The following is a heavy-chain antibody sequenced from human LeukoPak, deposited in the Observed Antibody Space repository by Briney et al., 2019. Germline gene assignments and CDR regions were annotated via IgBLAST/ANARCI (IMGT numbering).Heavy chain of an antibody. J-gene: IGHJ4*02. CDR1: GFTFSLYA. D-gene: IGHD3-22*01. V-gene: IGHV3-30-3*01. Sequence: PGRSLRLSCAASGFTFSLYAMHWVRQAPGKGLEWVAVISRDGTIKYYADYVKGRFTISRDNPKNSLYLLMNSLRAEDTAMYYCARDFIHRSGEANYWGQGTLVTVSS. CDR3: ARDFIHRSGEANY. CDR2: ISRDGTIK.